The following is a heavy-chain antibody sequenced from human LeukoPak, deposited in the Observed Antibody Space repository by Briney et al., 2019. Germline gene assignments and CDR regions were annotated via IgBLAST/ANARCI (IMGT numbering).Heavy chain of an antibody. Sequence: GGSLRLSCAASEFTFSTYTMNWVRQAPGKGLEWVSSISSTSSTIYYADSVKGRFTISRDNAKNTLYLQMSSLRTEDTAVYYCACYGIAPPYWGQGTLVTVSS. CDR3: ACYGIAPPY. J-gene: IGHJ4*02. D-gene: IGHD2-15*01. CDR2: ISSTSSTI. V-gene: IGHV3-48*04. CDR1: EFTFSTYT.